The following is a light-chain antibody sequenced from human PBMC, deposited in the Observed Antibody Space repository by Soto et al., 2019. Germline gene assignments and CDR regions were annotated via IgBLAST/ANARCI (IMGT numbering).Light chain of an antibody. V-gene: IGKV3-20*01. Sequence: EIVLTQSPDTLSLSPGDRATLSCRASQSVSSNYVAWYQQKPGQAPRLLTHGSSSRATGIPDRFSGRGFGTDFTLVISRLEPEDFAVYYCQQYGSSPFTFGPGTKVDIK. CDR1: QSVSSNY. CDR2: GSS. J-gene: IGKJ3*01. CDR3: QQYGSSPFT.